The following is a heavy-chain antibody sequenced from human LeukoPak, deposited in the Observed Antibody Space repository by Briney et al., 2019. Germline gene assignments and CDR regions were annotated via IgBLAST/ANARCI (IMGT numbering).Heavy chain of an antibody. D-gene: IGHD3-22*01. CDR2: IKSKTDGGTT. J-gene: IGHJ4*02. CDR3: TTAGYYYDSSGYQGYFDY. V-gene: IGHV3-15*07. Sequence: GGSLRLSCAASGFTFSNAWMNWVRQAPGKGLEWVGRIKSKTDGGTTDYAAPVKGRFTISRDDSKTTLYLQMNSLKTEDTAVYYCTTAGYYYDSSGYQGYFDYWGQGTLVTVSS. CDR1: GFTFSNAW.